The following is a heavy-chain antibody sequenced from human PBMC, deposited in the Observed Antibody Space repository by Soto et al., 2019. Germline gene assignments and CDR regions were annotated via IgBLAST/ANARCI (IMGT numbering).Heavy chain of an antibody. Sequence: SETLSLTCNVSGGPISSSRAYWAWFRQPPGKELEWIANIFYAGNTYYNPSLKSRVTVSVDTSKNQFSLKLDSVTAADTAVYYCARQAAAPGIDLWFDPWGQGTLVTVS. V-gene: IGHV4-39*01. CDR3: ARQAAAPGIDLWFDP. J-gene: IGHJ5*02. CDR1: GGPISSSRAY. D-gene: IGHD6-13*01. CDR2: IFYAGNT.